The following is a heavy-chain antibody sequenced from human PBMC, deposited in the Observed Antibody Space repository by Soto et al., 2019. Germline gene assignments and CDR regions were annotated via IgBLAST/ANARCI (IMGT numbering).Heavy chain of an antibody. D-gene: IGHD1-7*01. Sequence: DVQVVESGGGLVLLGGSLRLSCAASGFTVSTSRMSWFRQAPGKGLERVSVIYSGGNTYYADSVKGRFTISRDNSQNTLYIQMNSLSAEDTAVYYCARERRGDGNAELWGQGTLVTDSS. CDR1: GFTVSTSR. CDR2: IYSGGNT. CDR3: ARERRGDGNAEL. V-gene: IGHV3-66*01. J-gene: IGHJ4*02.